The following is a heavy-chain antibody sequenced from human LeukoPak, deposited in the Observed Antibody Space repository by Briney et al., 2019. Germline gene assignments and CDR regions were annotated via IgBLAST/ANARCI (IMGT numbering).Heavy chain of an antibody. CDR2: IYYSGST. V-gene: IGHV4-39*07. Sequence: GSLRLSCAASGFTLSSYAMSWVRQGPGKGLEWIGSIYYSGSTYYNPSLKSRVTISVDTSKNQFSLKLSSVTAADTAVYYCARGFRGASFDYWGQGTLVTVSS. CDR3: ARGFRGASFDY. J-gene: IGHJ4*02. D-gene: IGHD1-26*01. CDR1: GFTLSSYA.